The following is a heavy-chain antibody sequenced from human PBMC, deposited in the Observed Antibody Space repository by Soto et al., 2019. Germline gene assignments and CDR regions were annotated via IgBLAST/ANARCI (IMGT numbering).Heavy chain of an antibody. J-gene: IGHJ4*02. CDR2: FFYSGTT. CDR3: ARGNCSDEHCFSLPFDH. V-gene: IGHV4-59*01. CDR1: GGSIRSSY. Sequence: SETLSLTCNISGGSIRSSYCNWIRQPPGKGLEWIGYFFYSGTTNYNPSLKSRVTMSLDTSRNLFSLTLTSVTAADTAVYYCARGNCSDEHCFSLPFDHWSPRTLVTVSS. D-gene: IGHD2-15*01.